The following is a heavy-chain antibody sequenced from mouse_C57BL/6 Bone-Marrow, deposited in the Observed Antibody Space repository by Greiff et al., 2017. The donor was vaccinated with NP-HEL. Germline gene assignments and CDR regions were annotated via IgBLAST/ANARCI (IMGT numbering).Heavy chain of an antibody. CDR2: ISNGGGST. Sequence: EVKVVESGGGLVQPGGSLKLSCAASGFTFSDYYMYWVRQTPEKRLEWVAYISNGGGSTYYPDTVKGRFTISRDNAKNTLYLQMSRLKSEDTAMYYCARPGAMDYWGQGTSVTVSS. CDR1: GFTFSDYY. V-gene: IGHV5-12*01. CDR3: ARPGAMDY. J-gene: IGHJ4*01.